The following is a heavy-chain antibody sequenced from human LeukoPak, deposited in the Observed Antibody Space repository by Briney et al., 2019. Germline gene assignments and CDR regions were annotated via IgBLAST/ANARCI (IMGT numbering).Heavy chain of an antibody. D-gene: IGHD2-15*01. CDR3: AREGGGYRLFEF. CDR2: ISGRATNT. V-gene: IGHV3-48*04. CDR1: GYPFSNYG. J-gene: IGHJ4*02. Sequence: GGSLRLSCAASGYPFSNYGMDWVRQTTGRGLEWISYISGRATNTEYADSVKARFTISRDNAENTLYLQMDNLRAEDTAVYYCAREGGGYRLFEFWGQGTTVTVSS.